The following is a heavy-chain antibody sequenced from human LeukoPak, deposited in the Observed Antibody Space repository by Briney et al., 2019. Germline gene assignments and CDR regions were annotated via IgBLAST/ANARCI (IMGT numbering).Heavy chain of an antibody. CDR1: GYTFTSYD. CDR2: MNPNSGNT. J-gene: IGHJ6*03. D-gene: IGHD3-16*01. CDR3: ARVGPVHYYYYYMDV. Sequence: ASVKVSCKASGYTFTSYDINWVRQATGQGREWMGWMNPNSGNTGYAQKFQGRVTMTRNTSISTAYMELSSLRSEDTAVYYCARVGPVHYYYYYMDVWGKGTTVTVSS. V-gene: IGHV1-8*01.